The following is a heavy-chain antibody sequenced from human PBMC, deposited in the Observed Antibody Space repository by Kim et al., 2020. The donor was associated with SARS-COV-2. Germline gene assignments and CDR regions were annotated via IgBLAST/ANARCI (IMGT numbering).Heavy chain of an antibody. D-gene: IGHD6-25*01. CDR1: GFTFSIYE. Sequence: GGSLRLSCAASGFTFSIYEMKWVRQAPGKGLEWLSYISGSGSIIYYADSVKGRFTISRDNAKNSLYLQMNSLIAEDTAVYYCARDPSGGSWPDGIDYWGQGTLVTVSS. CDR2: ISGSGSII. CDR3: ARDPSGGSWPDGIDY. V-gene: IGHV3-48*03. J-gene: IGHJ4*02.